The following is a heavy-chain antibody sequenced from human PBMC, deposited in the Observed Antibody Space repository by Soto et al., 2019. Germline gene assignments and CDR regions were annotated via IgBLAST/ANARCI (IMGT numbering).Heavy chain of an antibody. J-gene: IGHJ5*02. V-gene: IGHV1-8*01. CDR3: ARGRPGGGIKRSWFDP. Sequence: QVQLVQSGAEVKKPGASVKVSCKTSGYTFTSNDIYWLRQATGQGLEWRVWMNPKTGDSNSAEKFQGRLRMTRITSSTKAYMGLSRLTSEDTAVYYCARGRPGGGIKRSWFDPCCEGTLVNVST. CDR1: GYTFTSND. D-gene: IGHD2-15*01. CDR2: MNPKTGDS.